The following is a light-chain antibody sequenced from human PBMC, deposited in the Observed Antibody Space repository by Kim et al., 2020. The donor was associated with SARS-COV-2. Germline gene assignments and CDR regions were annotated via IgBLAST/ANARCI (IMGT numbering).Light chain of an antibody. CDR2: NNN. V-gene: IGLV1-44*01. CDR3: AAWDDSLNGYV. Sequence: QSVLTQPPSASGTPGQRVTISCSGSSSNIGSNTVNWYQQLPGTAPKLLIYNNNQRPSGVPDRFSASKSGTSASLAISGLQSEDDADYYCAAWDDSLNGYVFGTGTKVTVL. J-gene: IGLJ1*01. CDR1: SSNIGSNT.